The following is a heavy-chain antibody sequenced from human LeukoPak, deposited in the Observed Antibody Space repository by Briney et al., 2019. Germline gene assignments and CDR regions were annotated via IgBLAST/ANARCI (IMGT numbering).Heavy chain of an antibody. CDR3: ARVKSSYGYWYYYYYKDV. CDR2: INHSGST. CDR1: GGSFSGYY. Sequence: KASETLSLTCAVYGGSFSGYYWSWIRQPPGKGLEWIGEINHSGSTNYNPSLKSRVTISVDTSKNQFSLKLSSVTAADTAVYYCARVKSSYGYWYYYYYKDVWGKGTTVTVSS. D-gene: IGHD5-18*01. V-gene: IGHV4-34*01. J-gene: IGHJ6*03.